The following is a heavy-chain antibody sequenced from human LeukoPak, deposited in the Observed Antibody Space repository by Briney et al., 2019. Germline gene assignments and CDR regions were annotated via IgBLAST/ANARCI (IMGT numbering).Heavy chain of an antibody. CDR3: ARRVTMIVVVHWFDP. J-gene: IGHJ5*02. Sequence: SETLSLTCAVYGGSFSGYYWSWIRQLPGKGLEWIGEINHSGSTNYNPSLKNRVTISVDTSKNQFSLKLSSVTAADTAVYYCARRVTMIVVVHWFDPWGRGTLVTVSS. D-gene: IGHD3-22*01. V-gene: IGHV4-34*01. CDR1: GGSFSGYY. CDR2: INHSGST.